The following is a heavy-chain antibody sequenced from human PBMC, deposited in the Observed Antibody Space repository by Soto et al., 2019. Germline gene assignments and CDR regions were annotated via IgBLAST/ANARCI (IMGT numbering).Heavy chain of an antibody. CDR3: ARGEVAFDWSGIDY. CDR1: GYTFTSYD. Sequence: GASVKVSCKASGYTFTSYDINWVRHATGQGLEWMGWMNPNSGNTGYAQKFQGRVTMTRNTSISTAYMELSSLRSEDTAVYYCARGEVAFDWSGIDYWGRGTLVTVSS. D-gene: IGHD3-9*01. J-gene: IGHJ4*02. V-gene: IGHV1-8*01. CDR2: MNPNSGNT.